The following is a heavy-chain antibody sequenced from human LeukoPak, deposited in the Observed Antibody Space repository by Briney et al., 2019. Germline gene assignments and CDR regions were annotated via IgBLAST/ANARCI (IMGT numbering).Heavy chain of an antibody. CDR3: ARGYLLHYYDSSGYFDY. V-gene: IGHV3-66*01. CDR2: IYSGGST. Sequence: GGSLRLSCAASGFTVSSNYMSWVRQAPGKGLEWILVIYSGGSTYYADSVKGRFTISRDNSKNTLYLQMNSLRAEDTAVYYCARGYLLHYYDSSGYFDYWGQGTLVTVSS. CDR1: GFTVSSNY. D-gene: IGHD3-22*01. J-gene: IGHJ4*02.